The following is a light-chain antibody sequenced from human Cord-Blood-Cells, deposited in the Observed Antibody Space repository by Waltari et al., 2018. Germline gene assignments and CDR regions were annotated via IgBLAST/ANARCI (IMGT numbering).Light chain of an antibody. Sequence: EIVMTQSPATLSVSPGERATLSCRASQSVSSNLAWYQQKPGQAPRLLIYGASTRATGIPARFSGSGSGTEFILTISSLQSEDFAVYYCQQYNNWLGLTFGGGTKVEIK. J-gene: IGKJ4*01. CDR3: QQYNNWLGLT. CDR2: GAS. CDR1: QSVSSN. V-gene: IGKV3-15*01.